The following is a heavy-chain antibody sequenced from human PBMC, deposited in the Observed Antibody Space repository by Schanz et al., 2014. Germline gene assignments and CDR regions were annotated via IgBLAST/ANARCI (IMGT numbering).Heavy chain of an antibody. CDR3: AKDLNRVATAPQS. CDR2: ISGTGTKT. Sequence: DVQLVESGGGLAQPGGSLRLSCVASGFMFTKYAMNWVRQAPGKGLEWVSGISGTGTKTYYADSVKSRFTISRDNSKNTVYLQMNSLRDEDTALYYCAKDLNRVATAPQSWGQGTLVTVSS. V-gene: IGHV3-23*04. J-gene: IGHJ5*02. CDR1: GFMFTKYA. D-gene: IGHD5-12*01.